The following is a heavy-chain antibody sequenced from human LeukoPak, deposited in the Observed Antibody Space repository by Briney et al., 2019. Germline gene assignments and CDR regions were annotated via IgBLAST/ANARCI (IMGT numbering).Heavy chain of an antibody. CDR3: ARKLVVDPKSSFDH. CDR1: GFTFGDFW. Sequence: PGGSLRHSCAASGFTFGDFWMSWVRQAPGKGLEWVANIDHVAETWSYVTSVRGRFTISRDNAKNTLFLQMSSLRVEDTAIYYCARKLVVDPKSSFDHWGQGTLVTVPS. V-gene: IGHV3-7*03. D-gene: IGHD2-21*01. J-gene: IGHJ4*02. CDR2: IDHVAETW.